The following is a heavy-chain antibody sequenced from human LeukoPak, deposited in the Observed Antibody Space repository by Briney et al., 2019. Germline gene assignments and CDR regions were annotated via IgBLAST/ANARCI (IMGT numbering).Heavy chain of an antibody. V-gene: IGHV3-11*04. CDR2: IGSSGSTI. D-gene: IGHD6-19*01. Sequence: GGSLRLSCAASGFTFSDYYMSCIRQAPGKGLEWVSYIGSSGSTIYYADSVKGRFTISRDNAKNSLYLQMNSLRAEDTAVYYCARGGIIAVDAGWYFDYWGQGTLVTVSS. J-gene: IGHJ4*02. CDR3: ARGGIIAVDAGWYFDY. CDR1: GFTFSDYY.